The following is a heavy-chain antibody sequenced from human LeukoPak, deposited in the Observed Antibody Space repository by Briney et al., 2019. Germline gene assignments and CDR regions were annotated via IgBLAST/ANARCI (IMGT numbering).Heavy chain of an antibody. D-gene: IGHD3-22*01. CDR2: ISSRSSYI. J-gene: IGHJ3*02. CDR3: ARAVTMIVVAKPQGAFDI. V-gene: IGHV3-21*01. Sequence: GGSLRLSCAASGFTFSSNSMNWVRQAPGKGLEWVSSISSRSSYIYYADSVKGRFTISRDNAKNSLYLQMNSLRAEDTAVYYCARAVTMIVVAKPQGAFDIWGQGTMVTVSS. CDR1: GFTFSSNS.